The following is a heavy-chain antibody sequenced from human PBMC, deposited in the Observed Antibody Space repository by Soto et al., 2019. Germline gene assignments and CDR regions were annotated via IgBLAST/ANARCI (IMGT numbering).Heavy chain of an antibody. CDR3: AKMEGMDPWAYSFDY. CDR2: IYGGGNGP. Sequence: EVQVLESGGGLVQPWGSLRLSCAATGFTFSDFAMSWVRQAPGKGLEWVSRIYGGGNGPHYADSVKGRVTLSRDNSQNTLYLQMNSLRAEDTAVYYCAKMEGMDPWAYSFDYWGQGNLVTVSS. J-gene: IGHJ4*02. CDR1: GFTFSDFA. D-gene: IGHD2-2*03. V-gene: IGHV3-23*01.